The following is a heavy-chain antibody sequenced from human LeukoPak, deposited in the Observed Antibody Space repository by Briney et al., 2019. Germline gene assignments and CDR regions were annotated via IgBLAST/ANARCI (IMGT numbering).Heavy chain of an antibody. Sequence: PGGSLRLSCAASGFTFSTYSMNWVRQAPGKGVEWVSSISGSSSYIYYADSAKGRFTISRNHAKNSLFLQMHALRAEDTAVYFCARDRHYDSGGGLDDALDIWGQGTMVTVSS. CDR1: GFTFSTYS. CDR3: ARDRHYDSGGGLDDALDI. J-gene: IGHJ3*02. V-gene: IGHV3-21*01. CDR2: ISGSSSYI. D-gene: IGHD3-22*01.